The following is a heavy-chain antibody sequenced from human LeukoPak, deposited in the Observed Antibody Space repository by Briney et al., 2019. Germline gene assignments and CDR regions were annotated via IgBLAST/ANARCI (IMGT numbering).Heavy chain of an antibody. CDR1: GGTFSSYA. D-gene: IGHD2-8*01. CDR2: IIPIFGTA. CDR3: ARGPVGYCTNGVCPD. J-gene: IGHJ4*02. V-gene: IGHV1-69*13. Sequence: SVKVSCKASGGTFSSYAISWVRQAPGQGLEWMGGIIPIFGTANYAQKFQGRVTITADESTSTAYMELSSLRSEDTAVYYYARGPVGYCTNGVCPDWGQGTLVTVSS.